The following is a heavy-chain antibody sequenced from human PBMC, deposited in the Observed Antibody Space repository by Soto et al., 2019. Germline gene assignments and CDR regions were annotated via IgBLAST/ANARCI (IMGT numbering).Heavy chain of an antibody. CDR3: ARANSSPGWFDP. D-gene: IGHD6-13*01. V-gene: IGHV3-21*01. J-gene: IGHJ5*02. CDR1: GFTFSSYA. CDR2: ISSSSSYI. Sequence: GGSLRLSCAASGFTFSSYAMSWVRQAPGKGLEWVSSISSSSSYIYYADSVKGRFTISRDNAKNSLYLQMNSLRAEDTAVYYCARANSSPGWFDPWGQGTLVTVSS.